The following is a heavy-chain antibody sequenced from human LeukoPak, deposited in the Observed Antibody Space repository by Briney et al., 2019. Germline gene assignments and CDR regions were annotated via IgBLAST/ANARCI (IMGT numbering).Heavy chain of an antibody. D-gene: IGHD3-3*01. V-gene: IGHV1-2*02. J-gene: IGHJ5*02. CDR2: INPNRGVP. CDR3: AREYPLDFWSGHKFDP. CDR1: GYTFTGYY. Sequence: ASVKVSCKASGYTFTGYYMHWVRQAPGQGLEWMGWINPNRGVPRYAQKFQGRVTMNRHKSISQAYMELRRLRFDDTAVYYCAREYPLDFWSGHKFDPWGKGTMVTVSS.